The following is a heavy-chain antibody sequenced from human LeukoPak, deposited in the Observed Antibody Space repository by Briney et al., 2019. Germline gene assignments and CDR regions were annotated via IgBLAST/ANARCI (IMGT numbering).Heavy chain of an antibody. CDR2: IIPVFGTT. J-gene: IGHJ4*02. D-gene: IGHD3-22*01. Sequence: SVKVSCKASGYTFTSYDINWVRQATGQGLEWLGGIIPVFGTTTYAQKFQAKVTMTADKSTNTAYLEISSLTSDDTAVYYCARCSPGDSSNFYAVLQYWGQGTQVTVST. V-gene: IGHV1-69*06. CDR1: GYTFTSYD. CDR3: ARCSPGDSSNFYAVLQY.